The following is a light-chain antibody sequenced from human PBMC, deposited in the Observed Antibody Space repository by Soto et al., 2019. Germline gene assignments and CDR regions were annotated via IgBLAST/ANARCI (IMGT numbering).Light chain of an antibody. CDR3: ATWDDSLNGSGV. CDR1: SSNIGGNS. Sequence: QSVLTQPPSASGTPGQRVTISCAGSSSNIGGNSVTWYQQVPGTAPKLLIYSDNRRPSGVPDRFSGSKSGTSASLAISGLHSADEADYYCATWDDSLNGSGVFGTGTKLTVL. V-gene: IGLV1-44*01. CDR2: SDN. J-gene: IGLJ1*01.